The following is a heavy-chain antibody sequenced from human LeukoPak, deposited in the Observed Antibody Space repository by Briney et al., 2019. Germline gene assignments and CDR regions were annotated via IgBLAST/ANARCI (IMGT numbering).Heavy chain of an antibody. J-gene: IGHJ4*02. Sequence: KTSETLSLTCSVSGASTTSYYWNWIRQAPGKGLEWIGYIYSDGTTSYSPSLRSRVTISIDTSRNQFSLKLSSVTAADAAVYYCARDTRSYDTSGYYYFDYWGQGALVTVSS. D-gene: IGHD3-22*01. CDR2: IYSDGTT. CDR1: GASTTSYY. CDR3: ARDTRSYDTSGYYYFDY. V-gene: IGHV4-59*01.